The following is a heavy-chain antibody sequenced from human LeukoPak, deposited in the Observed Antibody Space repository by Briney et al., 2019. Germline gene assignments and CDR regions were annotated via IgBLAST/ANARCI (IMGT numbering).Heavy chain of an antibody. CDR3: AKAKGVWGSFDY. D-gene: IGHD3-16*01. CDR2: ISWNSGSI. CDR1: GFTFDDYA. J-gene: IGHJ4*02. Sequence: GGSLRLSCAASGFTFDDYAMHWVRQAPGKGLEWVSGISWNSGSIGYADSVKGRFTISRDNAKNSLYLQMNSLRAEDTALYYCAKAKGVWGSFDYWGQGTLVTVSS. V-gene: IGHV3-9*01.